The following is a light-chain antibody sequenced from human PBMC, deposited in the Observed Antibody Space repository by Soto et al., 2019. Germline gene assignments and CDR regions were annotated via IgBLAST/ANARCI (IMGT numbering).Light chain of an antibody. CDR2: EVS. CDR3: NSYTSDWGV. J-gene: IGLJ1*01. Sequence: SALTQPASVSGSPGQSITISCTGTTNDVGGYNYVSWYQQHPGKAPKLLIFEVSSRPSGVSNRFSGSKSGNTASLTISALQAEDEADYFCNSYTSDWGVFGTGTKVTVL. CDR1: TNDVGGYNY. V-gene: IGLV2-14*01.